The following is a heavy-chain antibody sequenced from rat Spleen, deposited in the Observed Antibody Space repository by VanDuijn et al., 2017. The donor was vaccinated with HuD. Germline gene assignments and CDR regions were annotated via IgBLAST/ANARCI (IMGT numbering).Heavy chain of an antibody. Sequence: VQLQESGPGLVKPSQSLSLTCTVSGFSLTNYSVHWVRQSPGKGLEWVGVMWRSGSTEYNSALKSRLSISRDTSKNQVFLKMNSLQSEDTTTYYCARDFDYWGQGVMVTVSS. V-gene: IGHV2-45*01. CDR2: MWRSGST. CDR3: ARDFDY. J-gene: IGHJ2*01. CDR1: GFSLTNYS.